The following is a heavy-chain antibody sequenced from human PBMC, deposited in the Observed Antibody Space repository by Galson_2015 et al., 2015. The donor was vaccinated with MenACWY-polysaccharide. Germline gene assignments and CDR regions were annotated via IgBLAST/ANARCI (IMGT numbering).Heavy chain of an antibody. CDR1: GFTFSTYC. Sequence: SLRLSCAASGFTFSTYCMHWVRQAPGKGLERVSHTNSNGRSTSYADSVKGRFTISRDNARNSLYLQLSSLRAEDTAVYYCAREVIRNNWFDPWGQGTLVTVSS. J-gene: IGHJ5*02. CDR3: AREVIRNNWFDP. CDR2: TNSNGRST. D-gene: IGHD3-22*01. V-gene: IGHV3-74*01.